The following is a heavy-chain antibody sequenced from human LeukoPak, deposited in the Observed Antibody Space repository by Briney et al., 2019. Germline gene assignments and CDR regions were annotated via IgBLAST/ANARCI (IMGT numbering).Heavy chain of an antibody. CDR1: GGTFTSFA. CDR2: IRYDGSNK. D-gene: IGHD3-10*01. V-gene: IGHV3-30*02. Sequence: GGSLRLCCAASGGTFTSFAMSWVRQAPGTGLEWVAFIRYDGSNKYYADSVKGRFTISRDNSKNTLYLQMNSLRAEDTAVYYCAKSLWFGELGLPNWFDPWGQGTLVTVSS. J-gene: IGHJ5*02. CDR3: AKSLWFGELGLPNWFDP.